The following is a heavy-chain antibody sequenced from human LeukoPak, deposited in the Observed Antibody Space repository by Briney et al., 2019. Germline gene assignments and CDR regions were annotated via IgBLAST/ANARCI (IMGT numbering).Heavy chain of an antibody. Sequence: GASEKVSCKASGFTFTSSAMQWVRQARGQRLEWIGWIVVGSGNTNYAQKFQERVTITRDMSTSTAYMELSSLRSEDTAVYYCAADPYYYGSGSYYPNPPAYWGQGTLVTVSS. CDR3: AADPYYYGSGSYYPNPPAY. CDR2: IVVGSGNT. CDR1: GFTFTSSA. J-gene: IGHJ4*02. D-gene: IGHD3-10*01. V-gene: IGHV1-58*02.